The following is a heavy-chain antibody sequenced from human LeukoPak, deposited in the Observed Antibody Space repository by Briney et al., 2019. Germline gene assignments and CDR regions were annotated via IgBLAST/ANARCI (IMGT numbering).Heavy chain of an antibody. Sequence: SETLSLTCTVSGGSISSYYWSWIRQPPGKGLEWIGYIYYSGSTNYNPSLKSRVTISVDTSKNQFSLKLSSVTAADTAVYYCARQNYDFWGGYSGMDVWGQGTTVTVSS. CDR2: IYYSGST. CDR1: GGSISSYY. D-gene: IGHD3-3*01. V-gene: IGHV4-59*01. J-gene: IGHJ6*02. CDR3: ARQNYDFWGGYSGMDV.